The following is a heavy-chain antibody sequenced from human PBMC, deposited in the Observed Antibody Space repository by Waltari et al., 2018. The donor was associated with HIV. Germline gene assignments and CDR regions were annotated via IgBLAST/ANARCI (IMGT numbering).Heavy chain of an antibody. Sequence: EVQLVESGGGLVQPGGSLRLSCAAHGFTVSNYGMSWVRQAPGKGLEWVANIKQDGSEKYYVDSVKGRFTISRDNDKNSVDLQMNSLRAEDTAVYYCARDGGRRGPFGYWGQGTLVTVSS. CDR1: GFTVSNYG. J-gene: IGHJ4*02. CDR2: IKQDGSEK. D-gene: IGHD3-3*01. V-gene: IGHV3-7*01. CDR3: ARDGGRRGPFGY.